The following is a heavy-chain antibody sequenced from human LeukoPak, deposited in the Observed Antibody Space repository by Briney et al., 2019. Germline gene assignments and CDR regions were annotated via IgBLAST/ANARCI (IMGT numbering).Heavy chain of an antibody. CDR1: GFTFSSYW. CDR2: IKQDGSEK. CDR3: ARDSPYYDFWSGYPDY. Sequence: GGSLRLPCAASGFTFSSYWMSWVRQAPGKGLEWVANIKQDGSEKYYVDSVKGRFTISRDNAKNSLYLQMNSLRAEDTAVYYCARDSPYYDFWSGYPDYWGQGTLVTVSS. D-gene: IGHD3-3*01. V-gene: IGHV3-7*01. J-gene: IGHJ4*02.